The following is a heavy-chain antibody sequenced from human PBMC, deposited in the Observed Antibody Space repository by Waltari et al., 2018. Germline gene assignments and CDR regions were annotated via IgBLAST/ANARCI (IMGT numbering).Heavy chain of an antibody. D-gene: IGHD6-19*01. CDR2: INPISGGT. V-gene: IGHV1-2*02. J-gene: IGHJ4*02. Sequence: QVQLVHSGAEVKKPGASVTVSCKASGYTFTGYYMHWVRQDPGKGLEWMGWINPISGGTNYEKKFQGMVTLTRETSISTAYMELSRLRSDDTAVYYWARDSSNCDYWGQGTLVTVSS. CDR1: GYTFTGYY. CDR3: ARDSSNCDY.